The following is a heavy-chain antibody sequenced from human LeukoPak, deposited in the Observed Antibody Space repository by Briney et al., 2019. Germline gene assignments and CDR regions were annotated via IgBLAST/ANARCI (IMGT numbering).Heavy chain of an antibody. Sequence: GGSLRLSCAASGFTFGSYWMHWVRQGPGRGLVWVSRIHSDGSGTSYADSVKGRFTISRDNSKNTLFLQMNSLRAEDTAAYYCAKHYGSGSYYNYFDYWGQGTLVSVSS. CDR1: GFTFGSYW. CDR3: AKHYGSGSYYNYFDY. D-gene: IGHD3-10*01. J-gene: IGHJ4*02. V-gene: IGHV3-74*01. CDR2: IHSDGSGT.